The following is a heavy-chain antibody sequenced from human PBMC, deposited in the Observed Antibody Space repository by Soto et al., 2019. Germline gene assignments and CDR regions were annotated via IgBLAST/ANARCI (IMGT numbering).Heavy chain of an antibody. CDR3: ANNPVYGSGWNYFDY. V-gene: IGHV3-30*18. J-gene: IGHJ4*02. Sequence: QVQLVESGGGVVQPGRSLRLSCAASGFTFSSYGMHWVRQAPGKGLEWVAVISYDGSNKYYADSVKGRFTISRDNSKNTLYLQMNSLRAEDTAVYYCANNPVYGSGWNYFDYWGQGTLVTVSS. CDR1: GFTFSSYG. D-gene: IGHD3-10*01. CDR2: ISYDGSNK.